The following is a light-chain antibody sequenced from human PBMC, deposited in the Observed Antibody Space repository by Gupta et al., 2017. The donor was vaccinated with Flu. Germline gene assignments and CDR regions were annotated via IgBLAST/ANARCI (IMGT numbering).Light chain of an antibody. V-gene: IGKV1D-16*01. CDR3: QQDDNCPLT. CDR1: QGVNTW. J-gene: IGKJ2*01. CDR2: DAS. Sequence: DIQLTQSPSSLSASMGDSVTITCRASQGVNTWLAWYQQKPGDAPKSLIYDASNLQSGVPSRFTGSGSGTEFSLTINNLQPEDSATHYCQQDDNCPLTFGHGTRMEI.